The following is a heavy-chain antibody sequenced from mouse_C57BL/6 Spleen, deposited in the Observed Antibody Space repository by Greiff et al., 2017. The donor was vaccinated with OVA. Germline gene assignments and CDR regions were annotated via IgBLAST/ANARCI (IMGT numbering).Heavy chain of an antibody. CDR3: ARDGGHGVAY. D-gene: IGHD2-3*01. CDR2: IDPSDSET. Sequence: QVHVKQPGAELVRPGSSVKLSCKASGYTFTSYWMHWVKQRPIQGLEWIGNIDPSDSETHYNQKFKDKATLTVDKSSSTAYMQLSSLTSEDSAVYYCARDGGHGVAYWGQGTLVTVSA. J-gene: IGHJ3*01. V-gene: IGHV1-52*01. CDR1: GYTFTSYW.